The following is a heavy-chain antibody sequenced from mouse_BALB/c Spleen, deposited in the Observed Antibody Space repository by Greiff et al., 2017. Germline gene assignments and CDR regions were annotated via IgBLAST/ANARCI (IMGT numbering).Heavy chain of an antibody. D-gene: IGHD2-3*01. CDR3: ARGKVGSYDGCFAY. V-gene: IGHV1-7*01. J-gene: IGHJ3*01. CDR1: GYTFTSYW. CDR2: INPSTGYT. Sequence: VQLQQSGAELAKPGASVKMSCKASGYTFTSYWMHWVKQRPGQGLEWIGYINPSTGYTEYNQKFKDKATLTADKSSSTAYMQLSSLTSEDSAVYYCARGKVGSYDGCFAYWGQGTLVTVSA.